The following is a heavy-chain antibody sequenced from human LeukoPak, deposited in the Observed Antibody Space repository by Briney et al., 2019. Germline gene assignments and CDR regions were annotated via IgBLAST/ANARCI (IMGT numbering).Heavy chain of an antibody. V-gene: IGHV3-23*01. CDR1: GFTFSSYG. Sequence: QSGGSLRLSCAASGFTFSSYGMSWVRQAPGKGLEWVSAISGRGGSTYYADSVKGRFTISRDNSKNTLYLQMNSLRAEDTAVYYCAKGRYSSSSGYYYYYYMDVWGKGTTVTVSS. CDR3: AKGRYSSSSGYYYYYYMDV. CDR2: ISGRGGST. J-gene: IGHJ6*03. D-gene: IGHD6-6*01.